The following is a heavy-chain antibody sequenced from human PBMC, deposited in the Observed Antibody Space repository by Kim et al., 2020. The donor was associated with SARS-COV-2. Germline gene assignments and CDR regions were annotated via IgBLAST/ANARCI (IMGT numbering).Heavy chain of an antibody. CDR3: ARTSDIDAFDI. V-gene: IGHV4-59*08. Sequence: SETLSLTCTVSGGSISSYYWIWIRQPPGKGLEWIGYIYYSGSTNYNPSLKSRVTISVDTSKNQFSLKLSSVTAADTAVYYCARTSDIDAFDIWGQGTMVTVSS. CDR2: IYYSGST. CDR1: GGSISSYY. J-gene: IGHJ3*02.